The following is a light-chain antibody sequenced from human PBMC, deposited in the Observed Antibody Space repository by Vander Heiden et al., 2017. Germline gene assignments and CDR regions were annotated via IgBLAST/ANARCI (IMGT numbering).Light chain of an antibody. CDR3: ATWDESLSAVV. CDR2: KNN. CDR1: RSNIGGNF. Sequence: QSVLTQPPSASGTPGQRVTISCSGTRSNIGGNFVYWYQQLPETAPKVLIFKNNQRPSGVPDRLSGSKSGTSASLAISGLRSEDEADYYCATWDESLSAVVFGGGTKLTVL. V-gene: IGLV1-47*01. J-gene: IGLJ2*01.